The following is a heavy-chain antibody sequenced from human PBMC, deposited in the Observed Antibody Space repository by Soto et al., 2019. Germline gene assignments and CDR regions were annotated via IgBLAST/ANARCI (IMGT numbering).Heavy chain of an antibody. CDR2: IKSKTDGGTT. D-gene: IGHD3-22*01. V-gene: IGHV3-15*01. J-gene: IGHJ4*02. Sequence: EVQLVESGGGLVQPGGSLRLSCTASGFTFSNAWMTWVRQAPGKGLEWVGRIKSKTDGGTTDYAAPVKGRFTISRDDSKNMLYLQMNSLETEDTAVYFCTTDLWYYDSSGGVRRVDYWGQGTLVTVSS. CDR1: GFTFSNAW. CDR3: TTDLWYYDSSGGVRRVDY.